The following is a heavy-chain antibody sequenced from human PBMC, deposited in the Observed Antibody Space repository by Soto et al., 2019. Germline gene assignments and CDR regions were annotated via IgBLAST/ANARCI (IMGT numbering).Heavy chain of an antibody. CDR3: AHTMAPRIFDA. CDR1: GFSLSTSGVG. J-gene: IGHJ4*02. Sequence: ITLKEAGPTLVKPTQTLTLTCSCSGFSLSTSGVGVCWIRQPPGKALEWLALIYWDDDKGYSTSLKSRLTITNDTSKNQVVLIMTNMDPADTATYYCAHTMAPRIFDAWGQGTLVTVSS. V-gene: IGHV2-5*02. CDR2: IYWDDDK.